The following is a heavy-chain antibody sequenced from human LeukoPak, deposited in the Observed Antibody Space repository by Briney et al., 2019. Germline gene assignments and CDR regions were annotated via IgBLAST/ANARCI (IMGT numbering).Heavy chain of an antibody. CDR2: FDPEDGET. D-gene: IGHD3-22*01. CDR1: GYTLTELS. V-gene: IGHV1-24*01. CDR3: ATDRDYSDSRTHRNYFDY. Sequence: ASVKVSCKVSGYTLTELSMHWVRQAPGRGLEWMGGFDPEDGETIYAQKFQGRVTMTEDTSTDTAYMELSSLRSEDTAVYYCATDRDYSDSRTHRNYFDYWGQGTLVTVSS. J-gene: IGHJ4*02.